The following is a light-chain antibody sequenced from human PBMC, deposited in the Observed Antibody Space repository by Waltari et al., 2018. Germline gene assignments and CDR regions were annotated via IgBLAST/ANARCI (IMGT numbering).Light chain of an antibody. CDR2: AVS. CDR3: NSYTSSSTYV. V-gene: IGLV2-14*01. CDR1: SSDVGGYNY. Sequence: QSALTQPASVSGSPGQSITISCTGTSSDVGGYNYVSWYQQHPGKAPKLMIYAVSNRPAGVSTPVSGAKSGNTASLTISGLQAEDEADYYCNSYTSSSTYVFGTGTKVTVL. J-gene: IGLJ1*01.